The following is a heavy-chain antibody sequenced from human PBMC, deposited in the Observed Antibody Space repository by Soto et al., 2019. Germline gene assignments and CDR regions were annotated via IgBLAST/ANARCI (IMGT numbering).Heavy chain of an antibody. J-gene: IGHJ6*02. V-gene: IGHV3-7*03. CDR2: LAQEVNGK. Sequence: PGGSLRPSCAASGFTFSSYRMRWVPQAPGKGLEWVENLAQEVNGKYYVGSVKGRFTISRDNAKNSLYLQMNSLRAEYTAVYYCARVSGGGYDFWSGYYTGIALYGIDVWGQGTTVTVSS. CDR1: GFTFSSYR. D-gene: IGHD3-3*01. CDR3: ARVSGGGYDFWSGYYTGIALYGIDV.